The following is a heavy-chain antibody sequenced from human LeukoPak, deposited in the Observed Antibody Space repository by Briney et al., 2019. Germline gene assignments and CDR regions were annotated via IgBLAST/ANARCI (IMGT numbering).Heavy chain of an antibody. D-gene: IGHD6-13*01. J-gene: IGHJ4*02. CDR1: GGSFSGYY. Sequence: SETLSLTCAVYGGSFSGYYWSWIRQHPGKGLEWIGYIYYSGSTYYNPSLKSRVTISVDTSKNQFSLKLSSVTAADTAVYYCARTYSYSSSWYGYWGQGTLVTVSS. CDR2: IYYSGST. CDR3: ARTYSYSSSWYGY. V-gene: IGHV4-31*11.